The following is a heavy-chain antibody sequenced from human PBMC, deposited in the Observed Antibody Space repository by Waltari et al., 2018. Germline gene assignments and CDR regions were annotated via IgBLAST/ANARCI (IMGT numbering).Heavy chain of an antibody. CDR3: ARLELRQQLDAFDF. CDR2: IYPGDSDI. J-gene: IGHJ3*01. CDR1: GYNFSTYW. Sequence: EVKLVQSGAEVKKPGDSLKISCKASGYNFSTYWIGWVRQMPGKGLEWMGIIYPGDSDIRYSPSFQGQVTISADKSITTAYLQCNSLKASDTAIYYCARLELRQQLDAFDFWGQGTMVTVSP. V-gene: IGHV5-51*01. D-gene: IGHD6-13*01.